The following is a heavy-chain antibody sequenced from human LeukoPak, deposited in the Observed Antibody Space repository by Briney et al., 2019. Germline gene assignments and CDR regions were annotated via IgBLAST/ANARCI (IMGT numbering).Heavy chain of an antibody. CDR3: ARRTPGSYFDY. Sequence: PSQTLSLTCTVSGGSISSGDYYWSWIRQPPGKGLEWIGYIYYSGSTFYNPSLKSRVTISVDTSKNQFSLKLSSVTAADTAVYYCARRTPGSYFDYWGQGTLVTVSS. CDR1: GGSISSGDYY. J-gene: IGHJ4*02. V-gene: IGHV4-30-4*08. D-gene: IGHD1-14*01. CDR2: IYYSGST.